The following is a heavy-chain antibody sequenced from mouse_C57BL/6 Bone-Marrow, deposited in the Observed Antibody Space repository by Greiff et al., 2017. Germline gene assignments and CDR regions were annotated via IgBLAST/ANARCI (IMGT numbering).Heavy chain of an antibody. J-gene: IGHJ4*01. Sequence: VQLQESGAELVKPGASVKISCKASGYAFSSYWMNWVKQRPGKGLEWIGQIYPGDGDTNYKGKFKGKATLTADKSSSTAYMQLSSLTSEDSAVYFCARGYYGSRLSMDYWGQGTSVTVSS. CDR1: GYAFSSYW. CDR3: ARGYYGSRLSMDY. CDR2: IYPGDGDT. D-gene: IGHD1-1*01. V-gene: IGHV1-80*01.